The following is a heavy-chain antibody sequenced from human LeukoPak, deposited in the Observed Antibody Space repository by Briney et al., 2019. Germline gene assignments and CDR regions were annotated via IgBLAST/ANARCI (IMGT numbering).Heavy chain of an antibody. Sequence: QAGGSLRLSCAASGFTFSTYWMSWVRQAPGKGLEWVSRINSDGSSTSYADSVKGRFTISRDNAKNSLYLQMNSLRAEDTAVYYCAKEYDILTGNTDQWDPDYWGQGTLVTVSS. V-gene: IGHV3-74*01. J-gene: IGHJ4*02. CDR3: AKEYDILTGNTDQWDPDY. CDR2: INSDGSST. CDR1: GFTFSTYW. D-gene: IGHD3-9*01.